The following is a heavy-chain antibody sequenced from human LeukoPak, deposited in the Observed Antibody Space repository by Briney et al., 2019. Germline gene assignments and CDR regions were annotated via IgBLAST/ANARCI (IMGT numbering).Heavy chain of an antibody. V-gene: IGHV5-51*01. Sequence: GESLKISCKGSGYSFTDYWIGWVRQTPGKGLECMAIIFPGDSEIRYSPSFRGQVIISADKSISTAYLQWSSLKASDTAMYYCARRPEYYFDYWGQGALVTVSS. J-gene: IGHJ4*02. CDR3: ARRPEYYFDY. CDR2: IFPGDSEI. CDR1: GYSFTDYW.